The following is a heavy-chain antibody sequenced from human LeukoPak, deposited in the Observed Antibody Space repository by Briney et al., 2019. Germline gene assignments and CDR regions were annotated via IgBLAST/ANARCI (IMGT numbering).Heavy chain of an antibody. D-gene: IGHD6-6*01. V-gene: IGHV3-33*01. CDR1: GFTFSSYG. CDR2: IWYDGSSK. CDR3: ARDLGSAGYSSSSGWFDP. J-gene: IGHJ5*02. Sequence: GGSLRLSCAASGFTFSSYGMHWVRQAPGKGLEWVAIIWYDGSSKYYGDSVKGRFTISRDNSKNTLYLQMNGLRAEDTAVYYCARDLGSAGYSSSSGWFDPWGQGTLVTVSS.